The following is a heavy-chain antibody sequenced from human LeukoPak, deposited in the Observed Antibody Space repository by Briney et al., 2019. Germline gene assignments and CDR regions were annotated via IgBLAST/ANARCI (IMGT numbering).Heavy chain of an antibody. CDR1: GYTFTSYD. D-gene: IGHD2-8*01. CDR3: ARDQWSAGNYYYYYGMDV. CDR2: VSPNSGNT. V-gene: IGHV1-8*01. Sequence: ASVKVSCKASGYTFTSYDINWVRQATGQGLEWMGWVSPNSGNTGYTQKFQGRVTMTRNTSISTAYMELSSLTSEDTAVYYCARDQWSAGNYYYYYGMDVWGQGTTVTVSS. J-gene: IGHJ6*02.